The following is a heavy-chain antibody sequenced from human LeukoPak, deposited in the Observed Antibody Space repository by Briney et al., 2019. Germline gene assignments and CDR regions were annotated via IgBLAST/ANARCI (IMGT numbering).Heavy chain of an antibody. CDR1: GGSISSYY. Sequence: SATLSLTCTVSGGSISSYYWSWIRQPPGKGLEWIGYIYYSGSTNYNPSLKSRVTISVDTSKNQFSLKLSSVTAADTAVYYCARDQGDGYNYWGQGTLVTVSS. CDR3: ARDQGDGYNY. J-gene: IGHJ4*02. V-gene: IGHV4-59*01. CDR2: IYYSGST. D-gene: IGHD5-24*01.